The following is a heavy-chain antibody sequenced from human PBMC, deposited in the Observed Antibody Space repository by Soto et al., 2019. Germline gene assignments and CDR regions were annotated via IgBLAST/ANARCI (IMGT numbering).Heavy chain of an antibody. CDR1: GFTFSSYG. CDR2: ISYDGSNK. V-gene: IGHV3-30*18. Sequence: PGGSLRLSCAASGFTFSSYGMHWVRQAPGKGLEWVAVISYDGSNKYYADSVKGRFTISRDNSKNTLYLQMNSLRAEDTAVYYCAKPPSSGWRGYWGQGTLVTVSS. CDR3: AKPPSSGWRGY. D-gene: IGHD6-19*01. J-gene: IGHJ4*02.